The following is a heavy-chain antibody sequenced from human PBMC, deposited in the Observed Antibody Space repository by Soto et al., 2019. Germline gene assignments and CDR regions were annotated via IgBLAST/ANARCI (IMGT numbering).Heavy chain of an antibody. D-gene: IGHD4-17*01. V-gene: IGHV4-39*07. CDR1: GGSISSSSYY. J-gene: IGHJ4*02. Sequence: TSETLSLTCTISGGSISSSSYYWGWIRQPPGKGLEWIGSIYYSGSTNYNPSLKSRVTISVDRSKNQFSLKLSSVTAADTAVYYCASFYGDSKIFDYWGQGTLVTVSS. CDR2: IYYSGST. CDR3: ASFYGDSKIFDY.